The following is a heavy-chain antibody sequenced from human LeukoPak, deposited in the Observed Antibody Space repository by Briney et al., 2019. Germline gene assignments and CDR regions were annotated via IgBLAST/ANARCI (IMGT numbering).Heavy chain of an antibody. CDR3: ARGPYYYYGMDV. J-gene: IGHJ6*02. V-gene: IGHV1-69*13. Sequence: ASVKVSCKASGGTFSSYAISRVRQAPGQGLEWMGGIIPIFGTANYAQEFQGRVTITADESTSTAYMELSSLRSEDTAVYYCARGPYYYYGMDVWGQGTTVTVSS. CDR1: GGTFSSYA. CDR2: IIPIFGTA.